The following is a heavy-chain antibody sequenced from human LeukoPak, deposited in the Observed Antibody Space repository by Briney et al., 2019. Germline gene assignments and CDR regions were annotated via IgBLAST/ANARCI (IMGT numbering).Heavy chain of an antibody. D-gene: IGHD1-26*01. CDR3: AKGGRGKEVFDS. J-gene: IGHJ4*02. CDR2: INGGGRGT. Sequence: PGGSLRLSCAASGLTFSTYAMSWVRQAPGKGLQWLSRINGGGRGTYYADSLQGRFTISRDNSNNTLYPHMYSLRAEDTATYYCAKGGRGKEVFDSWGQGTVVTVSS. V-gene: IGHV3-23*01. CDR1: GLTFSTYA.